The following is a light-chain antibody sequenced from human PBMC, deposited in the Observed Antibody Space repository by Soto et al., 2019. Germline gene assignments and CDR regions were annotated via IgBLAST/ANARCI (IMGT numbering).Light chain of an antibody. CDR1: SSDVGGYNY. CDR2: DVS. V-gene: IGLV2-14*01. Sequence: QSALTQPASVSGSPGQSITISCTGTSSDVGGYNYVSWYQQHPGKAPELMIYDVSNRPSGVSNRFSGSKSGNTASLTISGLQAEDEADYYCSSYTSSSTLEGVFGGGTKVTVL. J-gene: IGLJ2*01. CDR3: SSYTSSSTLEGV.